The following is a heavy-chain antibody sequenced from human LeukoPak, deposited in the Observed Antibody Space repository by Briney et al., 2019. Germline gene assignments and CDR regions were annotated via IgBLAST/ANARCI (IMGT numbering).Heavy chain of an antibody. J-gene: IGHJ6*02. Sequence: ASVKVSCKASGYTFTSYGIRWVRQAPGQGPEWMGWISAYNCNTNYAQKLQGRVTMTTDTSTSTAYMELMSLRSDDTAVYYCAREREEEHQRGDYYYYGMDVWCQGNTVTVSS. CDR1: GYTFTSYG. CDR3: AREREEEHQRGDYYYYGMDV. V-gene: IGHV1-18*01. CDR2: ISAYNCNT. D-gene: IGHD3-10*01.